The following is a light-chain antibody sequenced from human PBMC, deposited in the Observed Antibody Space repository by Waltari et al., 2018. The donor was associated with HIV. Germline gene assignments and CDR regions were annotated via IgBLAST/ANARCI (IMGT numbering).Light chain of an antibody. Sequence: TPSHAALSLSPGPRATPSCSTSPSINRDAAWFQQTPGQRPSPLVYGASTTANGVPAMFSGRVSETEFTRTISSLQPEDFAVYYCQSYRTWPPMYTFGQGTKLE. CDR3: QSYRTWPPMYT. CDR2: GAS. V-gene: IGKV3-15*01. CDR1: PSINRD. J-gene: IGKJ2*01.